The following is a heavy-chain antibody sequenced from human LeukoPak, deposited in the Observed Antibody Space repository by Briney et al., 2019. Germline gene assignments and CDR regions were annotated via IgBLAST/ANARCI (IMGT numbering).Heavy chain of an antibody. J-gene: IGHJ4*02. CDR3: ARASGSYLDY. CDR1: GLTFSSYS. D-gene: IGHD1-26*01. Sequence: GGSLRLSCAASGLTFSSYSMNWVRQAPGKGLEWVSGISWNSGSIGYADSVKGRFTISRDNAKNSLYLQMDSLRAEDMALYYCARASGSYLDYWGQGTLVTVSS. CDR2: ISWNSGSI. V-gene: IGHV3-9*03.